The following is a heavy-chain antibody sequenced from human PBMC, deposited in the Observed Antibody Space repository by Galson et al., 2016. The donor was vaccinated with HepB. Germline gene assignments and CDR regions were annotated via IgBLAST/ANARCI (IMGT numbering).Heavy chain of an antibody. CDR2: IIPMFKAA. V-gene: IGHV1-69*13. J-gene: IGHJ5*02. CDR3: ASYISGWSNWFDP. Sequence: SVKVSCKASGGTFSSYVISWVRQAPGQGLEWMGGIIPMFKAANYAQKFQGRVTLTADESTSTAYMELSSLRSEDTAVYYCASYISGWSNWFDPWGQGTLVTVSS. D-gene: IGHD6-19*01. CDR1: GGTFSSYV.